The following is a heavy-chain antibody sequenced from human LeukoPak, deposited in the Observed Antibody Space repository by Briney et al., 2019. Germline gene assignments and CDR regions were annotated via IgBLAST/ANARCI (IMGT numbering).Heavy chain of an antibody. Sequence: SETPSLTCAVYGESLSKYYWTWIRQSPGMGLEWIGEINHRGSTNLHPSHKSRVTLSVDTSKHQFSLKLSSVTAADTAVYYCARTGSTVTMLYPFDHWGQGTLVTVSS. CDR3: ARTGSTVTMLYPFDH. CDR1: GESLSKYY. CDR2: INHRGST. J-gene: IGHJ4*02. V-gene: IGHV4-34*01. D-gene: IGHD4-17*01.